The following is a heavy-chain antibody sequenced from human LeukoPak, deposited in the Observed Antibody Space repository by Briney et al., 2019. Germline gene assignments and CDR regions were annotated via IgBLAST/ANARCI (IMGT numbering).Heavy chain of an antibody. V-gene: IGHV3-30*18. CDR2: ISYDGSNK. CDR1: GFTFSSYG. J-gene: IGHJ4*02. CDR3: AKFKNRNDYGDSDFDY. Sequence: GGSLRLSCAASGFTFSSYGMHWVRQAPGKGLEWVAVISYDGSNKYYADSVKGRFTISRDNSKNMLYLQMNSLRAEDTAVYYCAKFKNRNDYGDSDFDYWGQGTLVTVSS. D-gene: IGHD4-17*01.